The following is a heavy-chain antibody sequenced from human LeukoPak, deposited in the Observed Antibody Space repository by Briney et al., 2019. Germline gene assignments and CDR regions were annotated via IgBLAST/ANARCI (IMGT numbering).Heavy chain of an antibody. CDR2: SGGRGTGT. D-gene: IGHD1-14*01. V-gene: IGHV3-23*01. CDR1: GFTFSSYW. CDR3: ARLTGNHFDC. Sequence: AGGSLRLSCAASGFTFSSYWMTWVRQAPGKGLEWVSVSGGRGTGTFYGDSVKGRFTISRDNSKNALFLQMNSLRVEDTALYYCARLTGNHFDCWGQGALVTVSS. J-gene: IGHJ4*02.